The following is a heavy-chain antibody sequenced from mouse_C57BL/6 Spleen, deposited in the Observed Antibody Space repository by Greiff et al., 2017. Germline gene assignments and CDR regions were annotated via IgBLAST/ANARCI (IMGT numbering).Heavy chain of an antibody. V-gene: IGHV1-15*01. CDR2: IDPETGGT. CDR3: ANWDEYFDV. J-gene: IGHJ1*03. CDR1: GYTFTDYE. Sequence: VQLQQSGAELVRPGASVTLSCKASGYTFTDYEMHWVKQTPVHGLEWIGAIDPETGGTAYNQKFKGMAILTADKSSNPAYMELRGLTSEYSAGYYCANWDEYFDVWGTGTTVTVSS. D-gene: IGHD4-1*01.